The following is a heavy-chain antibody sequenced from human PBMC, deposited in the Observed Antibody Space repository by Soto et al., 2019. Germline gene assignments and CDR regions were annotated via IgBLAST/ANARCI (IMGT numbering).Heavy chain of an antibody. D-gene: IGHD1-1*01. CDR2: MSFDGSNK. Sequence: QVQLVESGGGVVQPGRSLRLSCAASGFTFRSYGMHWVRQAPGKGLEWVALMSFDGSNKYYADSVRGRFTISSDNSKSTLYLQMDILRPEDTAVYYCAKEFGWELQLSHPYYNSGMDVWGQGITVTVSS. J-gene: IGHJ6*02. CDR1: GFTFRSYG. V-gene: IGHV3-30*18. CDR3: AKEFGWELQLSHPYYNSGMDV.